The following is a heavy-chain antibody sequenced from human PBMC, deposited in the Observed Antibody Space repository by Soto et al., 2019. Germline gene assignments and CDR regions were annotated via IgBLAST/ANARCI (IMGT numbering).Heavy chain of an antibody. V-gene: IGHV5-51*01. J-gene: IGHJ6*02. CDR1: GCSFTNYW. CDR3: ARQYCSSTSCYKGMDV. Sequence: GESLKISCKGSGCSFTNYWIGWVRQMPGKGLEWMGIIYPGDSDTRYSPSFQGQVTISADKSISTAYLQWSSLKASDTAMYYCARQYCSSTSCYKGMDVWGQGTTVTVSS. D-gene: IGHD2-2*02. CDR2: IYPGDSDT.